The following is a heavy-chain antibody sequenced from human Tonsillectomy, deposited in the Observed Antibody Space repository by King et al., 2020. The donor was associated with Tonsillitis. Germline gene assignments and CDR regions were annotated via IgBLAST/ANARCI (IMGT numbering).Heavy chain of an antibody. CDR3: ARDLYISGWYYFDY. CDR2: IYYSGST. Sequence: VQLQESGPGLVKPSETLSLTCTVSGGSVSSGSYYWSWIRQPPGKGLEWIGYIYYSGSTNYNPSLKGRVTISVDTSKNQFSLKLNSVTAADTAVYYCARDLYISGWYYFDYWGQGTLVTVSS. D-gene: IGHD6-19*01. CDR1: GGSVSSGSYY. V-gene: IGHV4-61*01. J-gene: IGHJ4*02.